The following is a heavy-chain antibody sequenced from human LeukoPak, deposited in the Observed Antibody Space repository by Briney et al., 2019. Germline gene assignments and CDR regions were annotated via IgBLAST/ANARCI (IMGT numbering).Heavy chain of an antibody. V-gene: IGHV3-48*01. CDR1: GFTFSDHI. CDR3: VRQFAS. J-gene: IGHJ4*02. Sequence: GGSLGLSCAASGFTFSDHIMNWVRQLPGKRLEWVAYVSGSGSTVYYADSVKGRFTISRDNGKSSLYLQMNSLRVEDTALYYCVRQFASWGQGTLFTVSS. CDR2: VSGSGSTV.